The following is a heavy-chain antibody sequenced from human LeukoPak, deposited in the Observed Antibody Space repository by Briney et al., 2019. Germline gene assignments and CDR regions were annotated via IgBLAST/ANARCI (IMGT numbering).Heavy chain of an antibody. CDR1: GGTFISYA. Sequence: ASVKVSCKASGGTFISYAISWVRQAPGQGLEWMGRIIPILGIANYAQKFQGRVTITADKSTSTAYMELSSLRSEDTAVYYCAKGTTQGIAAAGKKVAWGQGTLVTVSS. J-gene: IGHJ4*02. CDR3: AKGTTQGIAAAGKKVA. V-gene: IGHV1-69*04. CDR2: IIPILGIA. D-gene: IGHD6-13*01.